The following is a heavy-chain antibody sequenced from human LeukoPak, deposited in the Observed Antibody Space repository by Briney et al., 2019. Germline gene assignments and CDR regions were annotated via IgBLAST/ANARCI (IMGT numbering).Heavy chain of an antibody. CDR3: AREHKSYGDYPYYFDS. V-gene: IGHV4-30-4*01. CDR1: SDSFSSGDYY. Sequence: SQTLSLTCTVSSDSFSSGDYYWSWIRQPAGKGLEFIGYINKKGGTFYNPPLKSRVSISIDTSKNQFSLKLTSVTAADTAVYFCAREHKSYGDYPYYFDSWGQGTLVTVSS. CDR2: INKKGGT. J-gene: IGHJ4*02. D-gene: IGHD4-17*01.